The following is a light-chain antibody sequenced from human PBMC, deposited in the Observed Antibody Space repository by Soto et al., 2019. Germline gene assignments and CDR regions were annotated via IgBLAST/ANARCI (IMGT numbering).Light chain of an antibody. V-gene: IGLV1-51*01. J-gene: IGLJ2*01. Sequence: QSVLTQPPSVSAAPGQKVTISCSGSSSNIGNNYVSWYQQIPGTAPKLLIYDNNKRPSGIPDRFSGSKSGTSVTLSITGLQTGDEADYYCGTWDSSLSAVVFGGGTKPTVL. CDR1: SSNIGNNY. CDR3: GTWDSSLSAVV. CDR2: DNN.